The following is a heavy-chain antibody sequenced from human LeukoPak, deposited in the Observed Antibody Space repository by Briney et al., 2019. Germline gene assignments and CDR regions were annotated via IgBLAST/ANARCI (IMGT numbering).Heavy chain of an antibody. CDR2: IYYSGST. Sequence: SQTLSLTCAVSGGSISSYYCNWICQPPAKGLEWVGRIYYSGSTFYNPSLKSRVTISVDTSKNQLSHRLSPVTAADTAVYYCARHGSTDYLDYWGQGTLVTDSS. D-gene: IGHD2-2*03. CDR3: ARHGSTDYLDY. V-gene: IGHV4-39*01. J-gene: IGHJ4*02. CDR1: GGSISSYY.